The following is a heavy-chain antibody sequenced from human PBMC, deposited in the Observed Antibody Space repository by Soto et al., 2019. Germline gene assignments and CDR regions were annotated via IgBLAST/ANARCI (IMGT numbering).Heavy chain of an antibody. V-gene: IGHV5-51*01. Sequence: PGESLKISCKGSGYSFTSYWSGWVRQMPGKGLEWMGIIYPGDSDTRYSPSFQGQVTISADKSISTAYLQWSSLKASDTAMYYCARIGRVVTANLSCAGWFDHCGPGTLVTVSS. CDR3: ARIGRVVTANLSCAGWFDH. CDR2: IYPGDSDT. J-gene: IGHJ5*02. CDR1: GYSFTSYW. D-gene: IGHD2-21*02.